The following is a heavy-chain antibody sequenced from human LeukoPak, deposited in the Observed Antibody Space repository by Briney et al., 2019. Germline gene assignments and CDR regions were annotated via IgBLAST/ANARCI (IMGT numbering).Heavy chain of an antibody. D-gene: IGHD4-17*01. V-gene: IGHV4-59*01. Sequence: SETLSLTCTASGVSISSYYMSWVRQPPGKGLEWIGYIYYGGSTNYNPSLKSRGTISVDTSKNQFSLKLSSVTAADTAVYYCARGGSLGDYTAHFDYWGQGTLVTVSS. CDR1: GVSISSYY. CDR2: IYYGGST. J-gene: IGHJ4*02. CDR3: ARGGSLGDYTAHFDY.